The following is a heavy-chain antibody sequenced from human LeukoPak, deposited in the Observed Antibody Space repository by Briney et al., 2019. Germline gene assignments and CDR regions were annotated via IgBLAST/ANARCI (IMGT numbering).Heavy chain of an antibody. CDR1: GFTFSSYS. CDR2: ISSSSYI. J-gene: IGHJ4*02. V-gene: IGHV3-21*01. CDR3: ARGHLSGWSSPLDY. D-gene: IGHD6-19*01. Sequence: PGGSLRLSCAASGFTFSSYSMNWVRQAPGKGLEWVSSISSSSYIYYADSVKGRFTISRDNAKNSLYLQMNSLRAEDTAVYYCARGHLSGWSSPLDYWGQGTLVTASS.